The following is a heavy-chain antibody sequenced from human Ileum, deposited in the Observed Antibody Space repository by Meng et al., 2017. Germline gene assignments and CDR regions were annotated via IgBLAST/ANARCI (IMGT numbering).Heavy chain of an antibody. V-gene: IGHV4-34*01. CDR2: INHSGST. Sequence: QGQLQQWGAGLLKPSETLSLTCAVYGGSFSGYYWSWIRQPPGKGLEWIGEINHSGSTNYNPSLKSRVTISVETSKNQFSLKLSSVTAADTAVYYCARGGHDSSGYYSFDYWGQGTLVTVSS. CDR3: ARGGHDSSGYYSFDY. J-gene: IGHJ4*02. D-gene: IGHD3-22*01. CDR1: GGSFSGYY.